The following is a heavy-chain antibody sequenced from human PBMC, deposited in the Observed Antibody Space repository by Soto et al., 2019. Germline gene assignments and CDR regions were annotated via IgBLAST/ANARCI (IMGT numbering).Heavy chain of an antibody. CDR2: FCWNDDK. J-gene: IGHJ5*02. CDR3: AHGIDFWSGYLLDWFSL. V-gene: IGHV2-5*01. CDR1: GFSRSRNEVG. D-gene: IGHD3-3*01. Sequence: SGPTLVNPTQTLTLTSTFSGFSRSRNEVGVDVGWIRQPPGKALEWLALFCWNDDKFYKSSLKNRLSITKDTSKNQVVLTMANMEPVDTATYYCAHGIDFWSGYLLDWFSLWGQRTPVRGSA.